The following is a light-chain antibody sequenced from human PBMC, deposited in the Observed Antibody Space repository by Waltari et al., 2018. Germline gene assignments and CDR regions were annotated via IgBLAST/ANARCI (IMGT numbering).Light chain of an antibody. V-gene: IGKV3-15*01. CDR3: QQYNDWPRT. J-gene: IGKJ4*01. Sequence: EIVMTQSPATLSVSPGERATLSCRASKSFRSNLAWYQQKPGQAPRLLIYGASTRATGIPDRFSGSGFATEFTLTISRLHSEDFAVYYCQQYNDWPRTFGGGTKGEIK. CDR2: GAS. CDR1: KSFRSN.